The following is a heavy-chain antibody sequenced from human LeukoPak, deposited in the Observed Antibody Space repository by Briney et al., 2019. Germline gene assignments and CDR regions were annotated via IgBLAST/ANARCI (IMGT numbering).Heavy chain of an antibody. J-gene: IGHJ6*02. CDR3: ARDQVVVVAATYHNYYYYGMDV. D-gene: IGHD2-15*01. V-gene: IGHV4-39*01. CDR2: IYYSGST. Sequence: PSETLSLTCTVSGGSISSSSYYWGWIRQPPGKGLEWIGSIYYSGSTYYNPSLKSRVTISVDTSKNQFSLKLSSVTAADTAVYYCARDQVVVVAATYHNYYYYGMDVWGQGTTVTVSS. CDR1: GGSISSSSYY.